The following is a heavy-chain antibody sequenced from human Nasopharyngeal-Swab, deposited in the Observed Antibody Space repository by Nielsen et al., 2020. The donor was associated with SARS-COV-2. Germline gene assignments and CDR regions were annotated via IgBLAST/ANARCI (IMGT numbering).Heavy chain of an antibody. CDR2: ISYDGTNK. V-gene: IGHV3-30-3*01. CDR3: AKVPLFYGEGGLFDY. D-gene: IGHD3-10*01. Sequence: GGSLRLSCSASGFTFSSYAMHWVRQSPGKGLEWVALISYDGTNKDYADSVKGRFTISRDNSKNTLYLQMNSLRAEDTAVYYCAKVPLFYGEGGLFDYWGQGTLVTVSS. J-gene: IGHJ4*02. CDR1: GFTFSSYA.